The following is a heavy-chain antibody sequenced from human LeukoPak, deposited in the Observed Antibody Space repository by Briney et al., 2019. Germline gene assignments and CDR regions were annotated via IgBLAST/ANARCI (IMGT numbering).Heavy chain of an antibody. D-gene: IGHD6-19*01. CDR2: LYYSGST. CDR3: ARDLDSSGWYFDY. V-gene: IGHV4-59*01. J-gene: IGHJ4*02. CDR1: GGSISSYY. Sequence: SETLSLTCTVSGGSISSYYWSWIRQPPGKGLEWIGYLYYSGSTNYNPSLKSRVTISVDTSKNQFSLKLSSVTAADTAVYYCARDLDSSGWYFDYWGQGTLVTVSS.